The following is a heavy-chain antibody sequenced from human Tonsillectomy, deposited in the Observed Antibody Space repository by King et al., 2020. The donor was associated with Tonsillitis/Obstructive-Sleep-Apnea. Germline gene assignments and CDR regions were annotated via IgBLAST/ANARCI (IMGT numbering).Heavy chain of an antibody. CDR2: ISWNSGSV. J-gene: IGHJ5*02. CDR3: TKDKNPRFGGAGNWFDP. CDR1: GFMFHDYA. V-gene: IGHV3-9*01. D-gene: IGHD3-16*01. Sequence: DVQLVESGGGLVQPGRSLRLSCAASGFMFHDYAMHWVRQVPGKGLEWVSGISWNSGSVGYADSVKGRFTISRDNAKNSLYLQMNSLRPEDTALYYCTKDKNPRFGGAGNWFDPWGQGTLVTVSS.